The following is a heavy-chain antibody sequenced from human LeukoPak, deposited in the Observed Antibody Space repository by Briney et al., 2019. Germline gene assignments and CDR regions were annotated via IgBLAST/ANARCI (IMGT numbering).Heavy chain of an antibody. D-gene: IGHD3-10*01. V-gene: IGHV3-53*01. CDR1: GFTVSSNY. CDR3: TTDLWFGELLFPPYYFDY. CDR2: IYSGGST. J-gene: IGHJ4*02. Sequence: GGSLRLSCAASGFTVSSNYMSWVRQAPGKGLEWVSVIYSGGSTYYADSVKGRFTISRHNSKNTLYLQMNSLKTEDTAVYYCTTDLWFGELLFPPYYFDYWGQGTLVTVSS.